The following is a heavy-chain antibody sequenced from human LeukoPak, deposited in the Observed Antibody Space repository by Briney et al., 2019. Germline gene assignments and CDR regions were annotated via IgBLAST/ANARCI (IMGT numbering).Heavy chain of an antibody. Sequence: PGGSLRLSCAASGFTFSSYSMNWVRQAPGKGLEWVSSISSSSGYIYYADSVKGRFTISRDNAKNSLYLQMNSLRAEDTAVYYCARPSTSSANDAFDIRGQGTMVTVSS. CDR2: ISSSSGYI. V-gene: IGHV3-21*01. D-gene: IGHD6-6*01. CDR3: ARPSTSSANDAFDI. J-gene: IGHJ3*02. CDR1: GFTFSSYS.